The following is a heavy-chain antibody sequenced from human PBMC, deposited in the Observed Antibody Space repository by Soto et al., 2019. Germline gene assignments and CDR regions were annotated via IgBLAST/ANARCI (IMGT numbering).Heavy chain of an antibody. CDR2: IIPIFGTA. CDR3: ARGLYYYDSSGYGSWFDP. D-gene: IGHD3-22*01. CDR1: GGTFSSYA. Sequence: GASVKVSWKASGGTFSSYAISWVRQAPGQRVEWMGGIIPIFGTANYAQKFQGRVTITADESTSTAYMELSSLRSEDTAVYYCARGLYYYDSSGYGSWFDPWGQGTLVTVSS. J-gene: IGHJ5*02. V-gene: IGHV1-69*01.